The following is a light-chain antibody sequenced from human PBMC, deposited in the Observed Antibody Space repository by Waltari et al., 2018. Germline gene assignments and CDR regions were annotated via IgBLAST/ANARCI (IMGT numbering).Light chain of an antibody. CDR3: HQYKTSVRT. J-gene: IGKJ1*01. Sequence: DVQMTPSPSTLSASVGARVTITCRASQSVGIWLAWHQKQPGKAPKVLIYKASTLESGVPSRFSGSGSGTDFTLTINNLQPDDIATYYCHQYKTSVRTFGQGTKVEIK. CDR1: QSVGIW. V-gene: IGKV1-5*03. CDR2: KAS.